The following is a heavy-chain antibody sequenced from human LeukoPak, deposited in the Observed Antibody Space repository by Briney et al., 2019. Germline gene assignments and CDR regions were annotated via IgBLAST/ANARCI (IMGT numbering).Heavy chain of an antibody. Sequence: ASVKVSCKASGYTFSDYYMHWVRQAPGQGPEWMGEMQPNTGATQYAQRFQGRVTMTRDRSITTAYMELSSLTSDATAVYYCAKDSSSGWLSPAYWGQGTLVTVSS. CDR2: MQPNTGAT. J-gene: IGHJ4*02. CDR3: AKDSSSGWLSPAY. CDR1: GYTFSDYY. D-gene: IGHD6-19*01. V-gene: IGHV1-2*02.